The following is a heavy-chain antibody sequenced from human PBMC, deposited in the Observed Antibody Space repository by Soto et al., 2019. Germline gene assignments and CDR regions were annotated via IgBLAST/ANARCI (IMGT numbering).Heavy chain of an antibody. D-gene: IGHD4-17*01. CDR1: GFTFRSYW. CDR3: ARATTVTTWFDP. V-gene: IGHV3-74*01. Sequence: EVQLVESGGGLVQPGGSLRLSCAASGFTFRSYWMHWVRQAPGKGLVWVSRINSDGSSTSYADSVKGRFTISRDNAKNTLYLQMNSLRAEDTAVYYCARATTVTTWFDPWGQGTLVTVSS. J-gene: IGHJ5*02. CDR2: INSDGSST.